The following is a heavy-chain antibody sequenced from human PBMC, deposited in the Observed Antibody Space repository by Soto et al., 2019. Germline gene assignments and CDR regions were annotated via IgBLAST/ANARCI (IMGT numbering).Heavy chain of an antibody. CDR3: ARLEGLATISYYFDF. CDR2: SYYRGNT. D-gene: IGHD3-9*01. Sequence: SETLSLTCTVSGGSISSSNYYWGWIRQTPGKGLEWIGSSYYRGNTHYNPSLKSRVTIYVDTSKNQFSLKLNSVTAADSAVYFCARLEGLATISYYFDFWGPGALVTVSS. CDR1: GGSISSSNYY. J-gene: IGHJ4*02. V-gene: IGHV4-39*01.